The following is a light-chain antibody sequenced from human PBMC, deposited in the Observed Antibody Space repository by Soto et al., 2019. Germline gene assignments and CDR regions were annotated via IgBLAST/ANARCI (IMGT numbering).Light chain of an antibody. Sequence: ETVLTQSPGTLSLSPGERATLSCRASQSISSTYVAWYQHKPGQPPRLLIYGASGRATGIPDRFTGGGSGTDCTLTISRLEPEDFAVYYCQQYGTSLVTFGQGTKLEI. CDR3: QQYGTSLVT. V-gene: IGKV3-20*01. CDR1: QSISSTY. J-gene: IGKJ2*01. CDR2: GAS.